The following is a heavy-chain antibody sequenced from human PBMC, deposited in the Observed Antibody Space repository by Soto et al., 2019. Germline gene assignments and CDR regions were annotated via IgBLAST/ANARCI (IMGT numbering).Heavy chain of an antibody. Sequence: PGGSLRISCAASGFTFSSYAMSWVRQAPGKGLEWVSAISGSGGSTYYADSVKGRFTISRDNSKNTLYLQMNSLRAEDTAVYYCAKDCMVRVVMCYGMDVWGQGTTVTGSS. V-gene: IGHV3-23*01. CDR2: ISGSGGST. J-gene: IGHJ6*02. D-gene: IGHD3-10*01. CDR3: AKDCMVRVVMCYGMDV. CDR1: GFTFSSYA.